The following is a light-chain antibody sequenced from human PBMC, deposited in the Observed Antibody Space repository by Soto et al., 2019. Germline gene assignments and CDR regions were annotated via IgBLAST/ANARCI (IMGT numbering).Light chain of an antibody. Sequence: EILLTQSPGPLSLSPGERATLSCRASQSVRDRYLAWYQQKPGQAPSLLIYDTSTRATGVPDRFSGSGSGTDFALTISSLQPDDFATYYCQHYNSYSEAFGQGTKVDI. CDR3: QHYNSYSEA. J-gene: IGKJ1*01. CDR1: QSVRDRY. V-gene: IGKV3-20*01. CDR2: DTS.